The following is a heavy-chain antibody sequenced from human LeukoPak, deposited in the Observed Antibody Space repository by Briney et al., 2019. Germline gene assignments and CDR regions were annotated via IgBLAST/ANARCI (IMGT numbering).Heavy chain of an antibody. D-gene: IGHD1-14*01. CDR2: IYHSGST. Sequence: SETLSLTCTVSGGSISSYYWSWIRQPPGKGLEWIGYIYHSGSTYYNPSLKSRVTISVDRSKNQFSLKLSSVTAADTAVYYCARETLNPPYYYYMDVWGKGTTVTVSS. CDR1: GGSISSYY. CDR3: ARETLNPPYYYYMDV. J-gene: IGHJ6*03. V-gene: IGHV4-59*12.